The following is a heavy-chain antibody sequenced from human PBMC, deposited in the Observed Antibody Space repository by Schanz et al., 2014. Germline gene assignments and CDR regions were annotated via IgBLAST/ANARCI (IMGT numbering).Heavy chain of an antibody. CDR2: TSTDGTKT. CDR3: VREDMVRGIRAFDI. CDR1: GFTFRGHA. J-gene: IGHJ3*02. V-gene: IGHV3-30*04. D-gene: IGHD3-10*01. Sequence: QVQLVESGGGVVQPGTSLRLSCAASGFTFRGHAMHWVRQAPGQGLEKVAVTSTDGTKTYYADSVKGRFTISRDNAKNSLFLQMNSLTAEDTAVYYCVREDMVRGIRAFDIWGQGTMVTVSS.